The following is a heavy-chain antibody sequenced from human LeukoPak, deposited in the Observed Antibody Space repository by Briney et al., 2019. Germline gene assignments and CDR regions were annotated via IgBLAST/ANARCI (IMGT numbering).Heavy chain of an antibody. V-gene: IGHV3-11*06. CDR3: ARDRYCSGGSCYGWFDP. CDR2: TSSSSSYT. CDR1: GFTFSDYY. D-gene: IGHD2-15*01. Sequence: GGSLRLSCAASGFTFSDYYMSWIRQAPGKGLEWVSYTSSSSSYTKYAESVKGRFTISRDNAKNSLYLQMNSLRAEDTAVYHCARDRYCSGGSCYGWFDPWGQGTLVTVSS. J-gene: IGHJ5*02.